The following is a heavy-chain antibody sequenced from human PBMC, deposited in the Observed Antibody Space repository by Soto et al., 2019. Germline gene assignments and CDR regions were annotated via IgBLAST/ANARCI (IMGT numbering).Heavy chain of an antibody. Sequence: LRLSCAASGFTFSNAWMSWVRQAPGKGLGWVGRIKSKTDGGTTDYAAPVKGRFTISRDDSKNTLYLQMNSLKTEDTAVYYCTTQPLVVQEDYWGQGTLVTVSS. J-gene: IGHJ4*02. V-gene: IGHV3-15*01. D-gene: IGHD3-22*01. CDR3: TTQPLVVQEDY. CDR1: GFTFSNAW. CDR2: IKSKTDGGTT.